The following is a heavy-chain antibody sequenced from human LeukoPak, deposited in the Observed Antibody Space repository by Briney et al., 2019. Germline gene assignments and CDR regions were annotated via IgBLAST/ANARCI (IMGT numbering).Heavy chain of an antibody. Sequence: GGSLRLSCAASGFTFSNYGMHWVRQAPGKGLEWVALISFDGSNKYYADSVKGRFTISRDNSKNTLYLQMNSLRAEDTAVYYCAKDGRYYDSSGYLDYWGQGTLVTVSS. CDR3: AKDGRYYDSSGYLDY. V-gene: IGHV3-30*18. CDR1: GFTFSNYG. D-gene: IGHD3-22*01. CDR2: ISFDGSNK. J-gene: IGHJ4*02.